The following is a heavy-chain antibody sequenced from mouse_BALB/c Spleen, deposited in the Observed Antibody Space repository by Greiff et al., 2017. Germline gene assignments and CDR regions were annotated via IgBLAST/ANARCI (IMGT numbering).Heavy chain of an antibody. Sequence: EVHLVESGGGLVQPGGSRKLSCAASGFTFSSFGMHWVRQAPEKGLEWVAYISSGSSTIYYADTVKGRFTISRDNPKNTLFLQMTSLRSEDTAMYYCAGGLYYFDYWGQGTTLTVSS. CDR1: GFTFSSFG. CDR2: ISSGSSTI. J-gene: IGHJ2*01. V-gene: IGHV5-17*02. CDR3: AGGLYYFDY.